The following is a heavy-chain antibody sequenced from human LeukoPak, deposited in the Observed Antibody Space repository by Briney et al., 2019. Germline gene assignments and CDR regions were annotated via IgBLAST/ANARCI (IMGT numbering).Heavy chain of an antibody. CDR3: ATTTVTMAVGAADY. J-gene: IGHJ4*02. CDR1: GYTLTGYY. Sequence: PLASVKVSCKASGYTLTGYYMHWVRQAPGQGLEWMGWINPNSGGTNYAQKFQGRVTMTRDTSISTAYMELSRLRSDDTAVYYCATTTVTMAVGAADYWGQGTLVTVSS. V-gene: IGHV1-2*02. D-gene: IGHD4-17*01. CDR2: INPNSGGT.